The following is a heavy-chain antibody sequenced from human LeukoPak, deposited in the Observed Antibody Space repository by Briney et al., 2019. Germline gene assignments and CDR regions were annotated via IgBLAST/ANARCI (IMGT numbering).Heavy chain of an antibody. V-gene: IGHV4-34*01. CDR2: INHSGST. Sequence: SETLSLTCAVYGGSFSGYYWSWIRQPPGKGLEWIGEINHSGSTNYNPSLKSRVTISVDTSKNQFSLKLSSVTAANTAVYYCASPGRITMVRGPKPLDAFDIWGQGTMVTVSS. CDR1: GGSFSGYY. CDR3: ASPGRITMVRGPKPLDAFDI. J-gene: IGHJ3*02. D-gene: IGHD3-10*01.